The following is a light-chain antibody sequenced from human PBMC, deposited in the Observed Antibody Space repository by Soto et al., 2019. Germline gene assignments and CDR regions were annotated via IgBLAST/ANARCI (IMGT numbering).Light chain of an antibody. CDR1: QSISSW. J-gene: IGKJ5*01. V-gene: IGKV1-5*01. CDR2: DAS. Sequence: DIQMTQSPSTVSAYVGDSVTITCRASQSISSWLAWYQQKPGKAPKLLIYDASSLESGVPSRFSGSGSGTDFSLTISSLQPEDFATYYCQQSYYSPITFGQGTRLEI. CDR3: QQSYYSPIT.